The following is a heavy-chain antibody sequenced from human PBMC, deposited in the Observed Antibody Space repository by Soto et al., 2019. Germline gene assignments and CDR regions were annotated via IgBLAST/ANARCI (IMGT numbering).Heavy chain of an antibody. CDR2: IKEDGSEQ. V-gene: IGHV3-7*05. Sequence: EVQLEESGGGLVQPGGSLRLSCAASGFTFSRYWMTWVRQAPGKGLEWVANIKEDGSEQYQVDSVKGRFTFSRDNAKKTLYLQMNSLRVEDKAVYYCARLTSAGGVDQFDYWGQGTLVTVSS. CDR3: ARLTSAGGVDQFDY. CDR1: GFTFSRYW. J-gene: IGHJ4*02. D-gene: IGHD6-13*01.